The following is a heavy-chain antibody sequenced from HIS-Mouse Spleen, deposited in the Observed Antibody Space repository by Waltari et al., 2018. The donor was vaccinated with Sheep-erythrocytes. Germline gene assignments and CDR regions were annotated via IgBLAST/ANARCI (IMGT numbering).Heavy chain of an antibody. J-gene: IGHJ4*02. V-gene: IGHV1-18*01. CDR3: ARLPGSWYVDY. CDR2: ISAYNGNT. Sequence: PGQGLEWMGWISAYNGNTNYAQKLQGRVTMTTDTSTSTAYMELRSLRSDDTAVYYCARLPGSWYVDYWGQGTLVTVSS. D-gene: IGHD6-13*01.